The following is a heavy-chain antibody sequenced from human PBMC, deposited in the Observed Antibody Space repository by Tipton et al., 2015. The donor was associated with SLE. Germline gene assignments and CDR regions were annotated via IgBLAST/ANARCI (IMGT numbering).Heavy chain of an antibody. CDR2: IFYSGST. D-gene: IGHD4/OR15-4a*01. CDR3: ARKPDDDGDNVFDY. CDR1: GGSISSHY. Sequence: TLSLTCTVSGGSISSHYWGWIRLPPGKGLEWIGVIFYSGSTKFNPSLKSRITISVDTSKNQFSLKLRSVTAADTAVYYCARKPDDDGDNVFDYWGQGTLVTVSS. J-gene: IGHJ4*02. V-gene: IGHV4-59*11.